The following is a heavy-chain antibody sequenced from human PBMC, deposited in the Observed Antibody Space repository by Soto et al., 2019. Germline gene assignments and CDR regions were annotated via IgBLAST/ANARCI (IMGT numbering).Heavy chain of an antibody. V-gene: IGHV1-3*01. J-gene: IGHJ5*02. Sequence: AAVKVSCKASGYTFTSYAMHWVRQAPGQRLEWMGWINAGNGNTKYSQKFQGRVTITRDTSASTAYMELSSLRSEDTAVYYCARSTGSWHNWFDPWGQLTLVIVSA. D-gene: IGHD6-13*01. CDR2: INAGNGNT. CDR3: ARSTGSWHNWFDP. CDR1: GYTFTSYA.